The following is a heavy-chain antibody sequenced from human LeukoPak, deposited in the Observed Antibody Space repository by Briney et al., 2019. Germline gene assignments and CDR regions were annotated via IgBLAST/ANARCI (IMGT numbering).Heavy chain of an antibody. V-gene: IGHV4-61*01. D-gene: IGHD1-26*01. CDR3: ARHQYSGSYYHY. Sequence: SETLSLTCTVSGASVNTDTHNWVWIRQPPGKELEWIGYVTYTGSTNYNPSLKSRVTISLDTSKNQFSLRLTSVTAADTAVYYCARHQYSGSYYHYWGQGTLVTVSS. J-gene: IGHJ4*02. CDR1: GASVNTDTHN. CDR2: VTYTGST.